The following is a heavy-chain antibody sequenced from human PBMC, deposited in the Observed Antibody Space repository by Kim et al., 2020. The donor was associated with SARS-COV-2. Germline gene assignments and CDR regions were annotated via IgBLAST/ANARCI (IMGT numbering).Heavy chain of an antibody. Sequence: SETLSLTCTVSGGSISSYYWSWIRQPPGKGLEWIGYIYYSGSTNYNPSLKSRVTISVDTSKNQFSLKLSSVTAADTAVYYCARLAYSYGQIESPFDYWGQGTLVTVSS. CDR3: ARLAYSYGQIESPFDY. V-gene: IGHV4-59*01. J-gene: IGHJ4*02. CDR1: GGSISSYY. D-gene: IGHD2-15*01. CDR2: IYYSGST.